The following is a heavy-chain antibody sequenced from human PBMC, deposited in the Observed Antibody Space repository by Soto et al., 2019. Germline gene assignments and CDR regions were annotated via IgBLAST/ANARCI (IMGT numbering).Heavy chain of an antibody. D-gene: IGHD3-16*02. Sequence: SVKVACKASGFTFTSSAMQWVRQASGQRLEWIGWIVVGSGNTNYAQKFQERVTITRDMSTSTAYMELSSLRSEDTAVYYCAATSLVQYYYYYMDVWGKGTTVTVSS. CDR2: IVVGSGNT. CDR1: GFTFTSSA. CDR3: AATSLVQYYYYYMDV. V-gene: IGHV1-58*02. J-gene: IGHJ6*03.